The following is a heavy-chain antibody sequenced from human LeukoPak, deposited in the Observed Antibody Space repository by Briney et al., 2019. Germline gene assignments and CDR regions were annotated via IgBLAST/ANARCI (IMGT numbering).Heavy chain of an antibody. CDR2: SYYSGST. D-gene: IGHD2-2*01. CDR1: GVSISSSSYY. Sequence: PSETLSLTCTVSGVSISSSSYYWGWIRQPPGKGLEWIGYSYYSGSTYYNPSLKSRVTISVDTSKNQFSLKLSSVTAADTAVYYCARERIVVVPAAMGGYYYYGMDVWGQGTTVTVSS. CDR3: ARERIVVVPAAMGGYYYYGMDV. J-gene: IGHJ6*02. V-gene: IGHV4-31*03.